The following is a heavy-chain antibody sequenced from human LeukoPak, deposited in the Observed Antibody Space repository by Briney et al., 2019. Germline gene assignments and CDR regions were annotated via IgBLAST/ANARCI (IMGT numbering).Heavy chain of an antibody. CDR3: ARASIAVAGLDY. Sequence: PSETLSLTCAVYGGFFSGYYWSWIRQPPGKGLEWIGEINHSGSTNYNPSLKSRVTISVDTSKNQFSLKLSSVTAADTAVYYCARASIAVAGLDYWGQGTLVTVSS. V-gene: IGHV4-34*01. CDR1: GGFFSGYY. D-gene: IGHD6-19*01. J-gene: IGHJ4*02. CDR2: INHSGST.